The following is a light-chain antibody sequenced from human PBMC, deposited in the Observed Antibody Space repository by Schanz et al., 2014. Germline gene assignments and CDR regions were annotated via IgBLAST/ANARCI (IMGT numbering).Light chain of an antibody. V-gene: IGKV3-11*01. CDR1: QSVSSY. Sequence: EIVLTQSPATLSLSPGERATLSCRASQSVSSYLAWYQQKPGQAPRLLIYDASNRATGIPDRFSGSGSGTDFTLTIRRLEPDDFAVYYCQQYGGVPPYTFGQGTKLEIK. CDR3: QQYGGVPPYT. CDR2: DAS. J-gene: IGKJ2*01.